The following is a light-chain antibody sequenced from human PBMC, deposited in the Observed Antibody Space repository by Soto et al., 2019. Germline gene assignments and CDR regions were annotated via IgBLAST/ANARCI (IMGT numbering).Light chain of an antibody. J-gene: IGKJ1*01. CDR3: QQYHNWPA. V-gene: IGKV3-15*01. CDR2: GAA. Sequence: EIVMTQSPATLSVSPGDRATLSCRASQSVFSSLAWYQQKPGQAPRLLIYGAATRATGIPARFSGSGSGTEFTLTISSLQSEDFAVYYCQQYHNWPAFGQGTKVEIK. CDR1: QSVFSS.